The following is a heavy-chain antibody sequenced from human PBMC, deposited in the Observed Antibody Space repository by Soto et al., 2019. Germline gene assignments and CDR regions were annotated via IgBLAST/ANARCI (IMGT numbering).Heavy chain of an antibody. CDR2: IFSGGST. CDR3: ARERDTSGYILGY. J-gene: IGHJ4*01. Sequence: GGSLRLSCAASGFTVSSNYMSWVRQAPEKGLEWVSVIFSGGSTYYADSVKGRFTISRDNSKNTLYLQMNSLRAEDTAVYYCARERDTSGYILGYWGQGTLVTVSS. D-gene: IGHD3-22*01. CDR1: GFTVSSNY. V-gene: IGHV3-53*01.